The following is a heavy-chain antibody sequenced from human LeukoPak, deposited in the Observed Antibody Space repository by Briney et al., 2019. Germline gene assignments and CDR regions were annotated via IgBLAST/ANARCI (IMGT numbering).Heavy chain of an antibody. CDR3: ARAVYYDFWSGSPDEAFDI. CDR2: INWNGGST. D-gene: IGHD3-3*01. J-gene: IGHJ3*02. V-gene: IGHV3-20*01. Sequence: GGSLRLSCAVSGFTFDDHGMSWVRQAPGKGLEWVSGINWNGGSTGSADSVKGRFTISRDNAKNSLYLQMHSLRAEDTALYHWARAVYYDFWSGSPDEAFDIWGQGTMVTASS. CDR1: GFTFDDHG.